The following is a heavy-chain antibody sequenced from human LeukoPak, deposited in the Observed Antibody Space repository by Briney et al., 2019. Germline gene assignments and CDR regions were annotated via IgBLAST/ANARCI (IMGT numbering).Heavy chain of an antibody. V-gene: IGHV3-48*01. CDR2: ISGSSGII. D-gene: IGHD6-6*01. CDR1: GFTFNTYT. Sequence: GGSLRLSCAASGFTFNTYTMNWVRQAPGKGLEWVSYISGSSGIIDYADSVRGRFTISRDNAKNSLYLQMNSLRAEDTAVYYCGRSVAAPADYWGQGTLVIVSS. J-gene: IGHJ4*02. CDR3: GRSVAAPADY.